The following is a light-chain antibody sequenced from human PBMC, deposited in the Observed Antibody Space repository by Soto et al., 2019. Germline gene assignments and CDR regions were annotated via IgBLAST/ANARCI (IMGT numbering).Light chain of an antibody. CDR3: SSYTSISPWV. J-gene: IGLJ3*02. V-gene: IGLV2-14*01. CDR1: SSDIGTYNY. CDR2: EVT. Sequence: QSALTQPASVSGSPGQSITIPGTGTSSDIGTYNYVSWYQQHPGKAPKLMIYEVTNRPSGVSNRFSGSKSGNTASLTISGLQAEDEADYYCSSYTSISPWVFGGGTKLTVL.